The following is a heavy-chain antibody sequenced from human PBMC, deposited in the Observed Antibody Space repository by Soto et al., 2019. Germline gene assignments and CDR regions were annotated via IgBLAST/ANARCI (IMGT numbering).Heavy chain of an antibody. J-gene: IGHJ6*02. CDR2: INAGNGNT. CDR3: ARGLGYSSGWYRYYGMDV. D-gene: IGHD6-19*01. CDR1: GYTFTSYA. V-gene: IGHV1-3*01. Sequence: ASVKVSCKASGYTFTSYAMHWVRQAPGQRLEWMGWINAGNGNTKYSQKFQGRVTITRDTSASTAYMELSSLRSEDMAVYYCARGLGYSSGWYRYYGMDVWGQGTTVTVSS.